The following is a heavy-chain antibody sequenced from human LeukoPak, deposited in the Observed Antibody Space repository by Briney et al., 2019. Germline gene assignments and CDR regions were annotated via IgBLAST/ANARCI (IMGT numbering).Heavy chain of an antibody. J-gene: IGHJ4*02. Sequence: PSQTLSLTCTVSGGSISSGDYSWSWIRQPPGKGLEWIGYIYYSGSTYYNPSLKSRVTISVDTSKNQFSLKLSSVTAADTAVYYCARVNPLWFGELFYWGQGTLVTVSS. D-gene: IGHD3-10*01. V-gene: IGHV4-30-4*01. CDR2: IYYSGST. CDR1: GGSISSGDYS. CDR3: ARVNPLWFGELFY.